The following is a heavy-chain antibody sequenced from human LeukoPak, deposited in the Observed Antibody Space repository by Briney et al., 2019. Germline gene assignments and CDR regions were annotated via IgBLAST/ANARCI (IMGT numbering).Heavy chain of an antibody. CDR1: GGSISSYY. D-gene: IGHD5-12*01. CDR2: IYYSGST. CDR3: ARTTEGYAGGPGYSYYYYMDV. Sequence: PSETLPLTCTVSGGSISSYYWGWIRQPPGKGLEWIGYIYYSGSTNYNPSLKSRVTISVDTSKNQVSLKLRSVTAADTAVYYCARTTEGYAGGPGYSYYYYMDVWGKGTTVTISS. J-gene: IGHJ6*03. V-gene: IGHV4-59*01.